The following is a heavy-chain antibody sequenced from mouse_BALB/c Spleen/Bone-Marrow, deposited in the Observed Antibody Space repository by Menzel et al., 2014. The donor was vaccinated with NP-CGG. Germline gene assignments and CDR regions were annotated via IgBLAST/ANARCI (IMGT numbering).Heavy chain of an antibody. CDR1: GLNIKDTY. D-gene: IGHD2-14*01. V-gene: IGHV14-3*02. Sequence: VQLQQPGAELVKPGASVKLSCTASGLNIKDTYMHWVKQRPEQGLEWIGRIDPANGNTKYGPKFQGKATITADTSSNTAYLQLSSLTSEDTAVYYCATYYRYDRRFAYWGQGTLVTVSA. J-gene: IGHJ3*01. CDR2: IDPANGNT. CDR3: ATYYRYDRRFAY.